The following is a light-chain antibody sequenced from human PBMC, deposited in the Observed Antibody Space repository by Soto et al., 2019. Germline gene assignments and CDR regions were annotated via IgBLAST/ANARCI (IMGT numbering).Light chain of an antibody. J-gene: IGKJ5*01. CDR1: QSISNN. Sequence: IVMKQSPANLSLSPGETATLSCRARQSISNNLAWYQQKLGQAPRLLIYGASTRATGIPARFSGSGSGTEFTLTISSLQSEDFAVYYCQQYHNWPPITFGQGTRLEIK. CDR2: GAS. V-gene: IGKV3D-15*01. CDR3: QQYHNWPPIT.